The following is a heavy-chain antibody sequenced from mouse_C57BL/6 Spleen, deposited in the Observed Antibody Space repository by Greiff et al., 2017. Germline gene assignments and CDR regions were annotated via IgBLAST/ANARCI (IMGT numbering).Heavy chain of an antibody. J-gene: IGHJ4*01. D-gene: IGHD2-4*01. CDR2: IDPENGDT. CDR3: TYYDSLYYAVDY. Sequence: VQLQQSGAELVRPGASVKLSCTASGFNIKDDYMHWVKQRPEQGLEWIGWIDPENGDTEYASKFQGKATITADTSSNTAYLQLSSLTSEDTAVYYCTYYDSLYYAVDYWGQGTSVTVSS. V-gene: IGHV14-4*01. CDR1: GFNIKDDY.